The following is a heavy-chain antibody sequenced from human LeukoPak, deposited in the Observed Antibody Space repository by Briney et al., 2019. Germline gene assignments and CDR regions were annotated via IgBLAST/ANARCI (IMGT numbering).Heavy chain of an antibody. CDR1: GFTFSSYA. D-gene: IGHD3-22*01. Sequence: PGRSLRLSCAASGFTFSSYAMHWVRQAPGKGLEWVAVISYDGSNKYYAVSVKGRFTISRDNSKNTLYLQMNSLRAEDTAVYYCAREGGITMIVANFDYWGQGTLVTVSS. V-gene: IGHV3-30*01. CDR2: ISYDGSNK. CDR3: AREGGITMIVANFDY. J-gene: IGHJ4*02.